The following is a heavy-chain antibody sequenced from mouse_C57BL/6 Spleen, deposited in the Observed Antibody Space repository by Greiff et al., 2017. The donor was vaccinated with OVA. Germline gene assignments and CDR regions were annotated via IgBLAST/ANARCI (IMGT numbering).Heavy chain of an antibody. Sequence: DVKLVESEGGLVQPGSSMKLSCTASGFTFSDYYMAWVRQVPEKGLEWVANINYDGSSTYYLDSLKSRFIISRDNAKNILYLQMSSLKSEDTATYYCARGLYYYGSSPWFAYWGQGTLVTVSA. D-gene: IGHD1-1*01. CDR3: ARGLYYYGSSPWFAY. CDR1: GFTFSDYY. CDR2: INYDGSST. V-gene: IGHV5-16*01. J-gene: IGHJ3*01.